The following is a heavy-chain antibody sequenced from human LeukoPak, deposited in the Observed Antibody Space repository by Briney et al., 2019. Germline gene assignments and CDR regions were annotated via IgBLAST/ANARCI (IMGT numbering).Heavy chain of an antibody. Sequence: SVKVSCKASGGTFSSYAISWVRQAPGQGLEWMGGIIPIFGTANYAQKFQGRVTITADESTSTAYMELSSLRSEDTALYYCARNYSSLPLGYWGQGTLVTVSS. CDR1: GGTFSSYA. J-gene: IGHJ4*02. V-gene: IGHV1-69*13. CDR3: ARNYSSLPLGY. CDR2: IIPIFGTA. D-gene: IGHD3-16*01.